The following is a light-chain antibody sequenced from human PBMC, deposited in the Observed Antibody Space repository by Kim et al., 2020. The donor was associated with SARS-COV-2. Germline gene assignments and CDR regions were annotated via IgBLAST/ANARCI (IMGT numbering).Light chain of an antibody. V-gene: IGKV1-5*01. J-gene: IGKJ4*01. Sequence: SAPVGDRVTFPCRASQSISRSLACYHQKPGKAPKVLIYEASNLESGVPIRFSGDGSGTVFTLTIINLQPEDFATYYCQQYNDHPTFGGGTKGDIK. CDR3: QQYNDHPT. CDR2: EAS. CDR1: QSISRS.